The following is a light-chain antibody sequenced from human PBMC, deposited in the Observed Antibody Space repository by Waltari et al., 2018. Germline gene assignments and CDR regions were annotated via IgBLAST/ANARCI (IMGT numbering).Light chain of an antibody. Sequence: EMVLTQSPGTVSLSPGEGATLPCRASQSVNGALAWYQQKPCQAHRFLLFHAPNRATGIPVRFSGSGSGTDFSLPISRLEPEGFAVYYCQHYLRLPVTFGQGPKVEI. V-gene: IGKV3-20*01. CDR1: QSVNGA. J-gene: IGKJ1*01. CDR2: HAP. CDR3: QHYLRLPVT.